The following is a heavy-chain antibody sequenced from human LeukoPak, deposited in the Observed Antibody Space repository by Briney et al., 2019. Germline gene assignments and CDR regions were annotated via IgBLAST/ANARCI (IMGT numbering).Heavy chain of an antibody. CDR1: GFTFSSYW. V-gene: IGHV3-7*01. Sequence: GGSLRLSCAASGFTFSSYWMSWVCQAPGKGLERVANIKKYESENYYVDSLKGRFTISRDNAKKTLYLQMKSLRAEDTAVHYCARRTNYLAFDYWGQGTLVTVSS. D-gene: IGHD4/OR15-4a*01. CDR2: IKKYESEN. CDR3: ARRTNYLAFDY. J-gene: IGHJ4*02.